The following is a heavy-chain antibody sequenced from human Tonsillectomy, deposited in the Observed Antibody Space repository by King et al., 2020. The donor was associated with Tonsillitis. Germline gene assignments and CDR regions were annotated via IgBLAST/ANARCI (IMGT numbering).Heavy chain of an antibody. CDR3: ARLPPYGSGSYFNPFDS. J-gene: IGHJ4*02. D-gene: IGHD3-10*01. CDR2: IYPGDSHT. Sequence: QLVQSGAEVKKPGESLKISCKGSGYNFTNYWIGWVRQMPGKGLEWMGIIYPGDSHTRNSPSFQGQVTISADKSISTAYLQWSSLEASDTAMYYCARLPPYGSGSYFNPFDSWGRGTLVTVSS. V-gene: IGHV5-51*01. CDR1: GYNFTNYW.